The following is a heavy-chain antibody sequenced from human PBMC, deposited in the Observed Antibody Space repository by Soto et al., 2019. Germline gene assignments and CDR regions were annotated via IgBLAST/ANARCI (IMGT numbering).Heavy chain of an antibody. Sequence: GGSLILSCAASGFSFSSYAMSWVRQAPGKGLEWVSVITGSGGSTYYADFVKGRFTISRDSSKNTLYLQINSLRAEDTAVYYCAKRAPYESSGYCFDYWGQGTLVTVSS. CDR2: ITGSGGST. CDR3: AKRAPYESSGYCFDY. CDR1: GFSFSSYA. D-gene: IGHD3-22*01. J-gene: IGHJ4*02. V-gene: IGHV3-23*01.